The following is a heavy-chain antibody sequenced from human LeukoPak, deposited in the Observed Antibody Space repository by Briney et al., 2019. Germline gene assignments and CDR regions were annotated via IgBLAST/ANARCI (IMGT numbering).Heavy chain of an antibody. CDR1: GFTFSSYA. V-gene: IGHV3-30*04. Sequence: GGSLRLSCAASGFTFSSYAMHWVRQAPGKGLEWVAVISYDGSNKYYADSVKGRFTISRDNSKNTLYLQMNSLRAEDTAVYYCARDKDYGSGRDAFDIWGQGTMVTVSS. CDR3: ARDKDYGSGRDAFDI. J-gene: IGHJ3*02. CDR2: ISYDGSNK. D-gene: IGHD3-10*01.